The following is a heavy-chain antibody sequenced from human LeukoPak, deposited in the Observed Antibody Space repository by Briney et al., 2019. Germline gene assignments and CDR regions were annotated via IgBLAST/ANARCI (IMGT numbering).Heavy chain of an antibody. D-gene: IGHD3-9*01. CDR2: ISYDGSNK. V-gene: IGHV3-30*18. Sequence: GGSLRLSCAASGFTFSSYGMHWVRQAPGKGLEWVAVISYDGSNKYYADSVKGRFTISRDNSKNTLYLQMNSLRPEDTAVYYCAKDVYYDILTGYQAGLFDPWGQGTLVTVSS. CDR3: AKDVYYDILTGYQAGLFDP. CDR1: GFTFSSYG. J-gene: IGHJ5*02.